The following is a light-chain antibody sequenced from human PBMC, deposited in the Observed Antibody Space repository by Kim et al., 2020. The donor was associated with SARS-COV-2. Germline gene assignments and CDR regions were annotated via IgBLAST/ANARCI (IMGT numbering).Light chain of an antibody. CDR1: SSDVVGYDY. J-gene: IGLJ1*01. Sequence: GQSVTRSCTGTSSDVVGYDYVSWYQPHPGKAPKLIMFVVTKRPSVVPDRFSGSKSGKTASLTVSGLQAEDEADYYCSSYGGRNNYVFGNGTKVTVL. CDR3: SSYGGRNNYV. CDR2: VVT. V-gene: IGLV2-8*01.